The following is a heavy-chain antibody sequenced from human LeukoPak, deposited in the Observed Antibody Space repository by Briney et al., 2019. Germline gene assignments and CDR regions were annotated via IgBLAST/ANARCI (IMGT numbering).Heavy chain of an antibody. CDR1: GGSFSGYY. CDR2: INHSGST. V-gene: IGHV4-34*01. D-gene: IGHD1-1*01. CDR3: ARGRRRTAIPSPYYYYGMNV. Sequence: SETLSLTCAVYGGSFSGYYWSWIRQPPGKGLEWIGEINHSGSTNYNPSLKSRVTISVDTSKNQFSLKLSSVTAADMAVYYCARGRRRTAIPSPYYYYGMNVWGQGTTVTVSS. J-gene: IGHJ6*02.